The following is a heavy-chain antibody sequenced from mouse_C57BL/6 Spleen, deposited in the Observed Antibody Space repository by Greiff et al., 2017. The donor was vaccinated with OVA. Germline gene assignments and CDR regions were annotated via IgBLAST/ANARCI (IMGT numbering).Heavy chain of an antibody. V-gene: IGHV1-80*01. CDR2: IYPGDGDT. J-gene: IGHJ3*01. Sequence: VQLQQSGAELVKPGASVKISCKASGYAFSSYWMNWVKQRHGKGLEWIGQIYPGDGDTNYNEKFKGKATLTADKSSSTTYMQLSSLTSEDSAVYFYGRRDYDGAWFAYWGQGTLVTVSA. CDR3: GRRDYDGAWFAY. CDR1: GYAFSSYW. D-gene: IGHD2-4*01.